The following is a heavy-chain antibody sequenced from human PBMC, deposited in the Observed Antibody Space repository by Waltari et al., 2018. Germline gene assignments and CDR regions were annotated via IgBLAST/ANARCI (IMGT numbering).Heavy chain of an antibody. CDR2: ISGSGGST. J-gene: IGHJ4*02. CDR1: GFTFSSYA. Sequence: EVQLLESGGGLVQPGGSLRLSCAASGFTFSSYAMSWVRQAPGKGLEWVSAISGSGGSTYYAESVKGRFTISRDNSKNTLYLQMNSLRAEDTAVYYCAKAGSYSGVFPDYYFDYWGQGTLVTVSS. V-gene: IGHV3-23*01. D-gene: IGHD1-26*01. CDR3: AKAGSYSGVFPDYYFDY.